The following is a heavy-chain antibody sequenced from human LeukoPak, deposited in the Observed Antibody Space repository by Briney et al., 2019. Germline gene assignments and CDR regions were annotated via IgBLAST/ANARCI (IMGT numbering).Heavy chain of an antibody. CDR1: GYTFTSYA. Sequence: ASVKVSCKASGYTFTSYAMHWVRQAPGQRLEWMGWINAGNGNTKYSQEFQGRVTITRDTSASTAYMELSSLRSEDMAVYYCAREATAMVRGVTNSYYYMDVWGKGTTVTVSS. D-gene: IGHD3-10*01. CDR2: INAGNGNT. V-gene: IGHV1-3*03. J-gene: IGHJ6*03. CDR3: AREATAMVRGVTNSYYYMDV.